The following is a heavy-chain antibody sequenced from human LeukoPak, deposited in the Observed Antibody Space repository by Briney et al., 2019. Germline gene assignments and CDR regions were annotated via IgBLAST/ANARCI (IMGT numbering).Heavy chain of an antibody. D-gene: IGHD3/OR15-3a*01. Sequence: GGSLRLSCAASGFTFSSYAMTWVRQAPGKGLEWVSAISRSGGDTEYADSVKGRFTISRDNSKNTLYLQMNSLRAEDTAVYYCAKTWDWSTFDYWGQGTLVTVSS. CDR3: AKTWDWSTFDY. V-gene: IGHV3-23*01. CDR2: ISRSGGDT. CDR1: GFTFSSYA. J-gene: IGHJ4*02.